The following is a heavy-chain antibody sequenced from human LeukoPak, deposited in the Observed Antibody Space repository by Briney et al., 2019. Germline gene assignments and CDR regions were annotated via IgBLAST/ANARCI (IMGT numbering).Heavy chain of an antibody. V-gene: IGHV3-23*01. CDR1: GFTFSSYA. Sequence: GGSLGLSCAASGFTFSSYAMSWVRQAPGKGLEWVSAISGSGDSTYYGDSVKGRFTISRDNSKNTLYLQMNSLRAEDTAVYYCAKTRPLDSSSWSHGDYWGQGTLVTVSS. CDR3: AKTRPLDSSSWSHGDY. CDR2: ISGSGDST. J-gene: IGHJ4*02. D-gene: IGHD6-13*01.